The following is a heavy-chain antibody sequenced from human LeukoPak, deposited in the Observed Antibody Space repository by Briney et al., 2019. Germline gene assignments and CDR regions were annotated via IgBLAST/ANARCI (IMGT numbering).Heavy chain of an antibody. CDR3: ARVDYDSSGYYSY. CDR2: IYHSGST. J-gene: IGHJ4*02. V-gene: IGHV4-34*01. CDR1: GGSFCGYY. Sequence: PSGTLSLTCAVYGGSFCGYYWSWIRQPPGKGLEWIGEIYHSGSTNYNPSLKSRVTISVDKSKNQFSLKLSSVTAADTAVYYCARVDYDSSGYYSYWGQGTLVTVSS. D-gene: IGHD3-22*01.